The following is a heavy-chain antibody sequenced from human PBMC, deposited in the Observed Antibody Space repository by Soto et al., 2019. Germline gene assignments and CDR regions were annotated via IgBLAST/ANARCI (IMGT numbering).Heavy chain of an antibody. CDR1: GFTFSSYA. CDR2: ISGSGGST. Sequence: EVQLLESGGGLVQPGGSMRLSCAASGFTFSSYAMSWVRQAPGKGLEWVSAISGSGGSTYYADSVKGRFTISRDNSKNTLYLQMNSLRAEDTAVYYCAKGITMIVVVNPFDYWGQGTLVTVSS. CDR3: AKGITMIVVVNPFDY. D-gene: IGHD3-22*01. V-gene: IGHV3-23*01. J-gene: IGHJ4*02.